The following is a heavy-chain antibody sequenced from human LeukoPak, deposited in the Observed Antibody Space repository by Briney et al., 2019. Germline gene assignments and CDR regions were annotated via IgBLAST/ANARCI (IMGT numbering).Heavy chain of an antibody. V-gene: IGHV3-33*01. Sequence: GGSLRLSCTAPGFTFSSYAIHWIRQAPGKGLEWVAVVWYDGSNRYYADSVKGRFTISRDNSKNTVYLQMNSLRAEDTAVYYCATELFGSGSCPDYWGQGTLVTVSS. CDR1: GFTFSSYA. CDR2: VWYDGSNR. CDR3: ATELFGSGSCPDY. D-gene: IGHD3-10*01. J-gene: IGHJ4*02.